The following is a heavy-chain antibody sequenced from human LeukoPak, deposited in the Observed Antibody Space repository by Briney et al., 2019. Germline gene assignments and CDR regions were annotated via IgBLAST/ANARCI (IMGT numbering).Heavy chain of an antibody. CDR3: AREGDYYDSSGYSY. CDR1: GFTFSSYS. J-gene: IGHJ4*02. CDR2: ISSSSSYI. V-gene: IGHV3-21*01. Sequence: PGGSLRLSCAASGFTFSSYSMNWVRQAPGKGLEWVSSISSSSSYIYYADSVKGRFTISRDNAKNSLYLQMNSLRAEDTAVYYCAREGDYYDSSGYSYWGQGTLVTVSS. D-gene: IGHD3-22*01.